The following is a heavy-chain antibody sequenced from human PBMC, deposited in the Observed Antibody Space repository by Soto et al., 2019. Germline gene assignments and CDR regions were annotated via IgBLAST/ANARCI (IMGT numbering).Heavy chain of an antibody. Sequence: RASVKVSCKASGYTFTSYDINWVRQATGQGLEWMGWMNPNSGNTGYAQKFQGRVTMTRNTSISTAYMELSSLRSEDTAVYYCARRAAVYYYYGMDVWGQGTTVTVSS. CDR3: ARRAAVYYYYGMDV. CDR2: MNPNSGNT. V-gene: IGHV1-8*01. D-gene: IGHD6-13*01. CDR1: GYTFTSYD. J-gene: IGHJ6*02.